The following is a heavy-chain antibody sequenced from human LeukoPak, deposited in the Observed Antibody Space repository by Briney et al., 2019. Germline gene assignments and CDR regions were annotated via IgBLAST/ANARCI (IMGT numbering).Heavy chain of an antibody. J-gene: IGHJ4*02. CDR2: ISSSSSTI. CDR1: GFTFSSYS. Sequence: SGGSLRLSCAASGFTFSSYSMTWVRQAPGKGLEWVSYISSSSSTIYYADSVKGRFTISRDNAKNSLYLQMNSLRAEDTAVYYCASYGGNSAFDYWGQGTLATVSS. V-gene: IGHV3-48*01. D-gene: IGHD4-17*01. CDR3: ASYGGNSAFDY.